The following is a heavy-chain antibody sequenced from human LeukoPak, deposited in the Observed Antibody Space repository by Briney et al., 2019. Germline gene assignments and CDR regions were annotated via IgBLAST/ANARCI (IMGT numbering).Heavy chain of an antibody. J-gene: IGHJ4*02. CDR1: GFSFSSYW. D-gene: IGHD4-23*01. CDR2: IKQDGSDK. CDR3: ARGGGHLDC. Sequence: GGSLRLSCAASGFSFSSYWMSWVRQAPGKGLEWVANIKQDGSDKYYLTSVRGRFTISRGNAKNSLFLQMNSLRVEDTAVYYCARGGGHLDCWGQGTLVIVSS. V-gene: IGHV3-7*03.